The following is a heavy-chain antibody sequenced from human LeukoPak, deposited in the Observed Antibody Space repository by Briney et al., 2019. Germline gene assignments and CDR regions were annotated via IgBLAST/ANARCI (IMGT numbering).Heavy chain of an antibody. CDR1: GYTFTSYD. V-gene: IGHV1-8*01. CDR3: ARGRRSSGWYHHYYYYVMDV. J-gene: IGHJ6*02. CDR2: MNPNSGNT. Sequence: ASVTVSCKAAGYTFTSYDINWVRPATGHGLEWMGWMNPNSGNTGYAQKLQGRVTMTRNTSISTAYMELSSLRSEDTAVYYCARGRRSSGWYHHYYYYVMDVWGQGTTVTVSS. D-gene: IGHD6-19*01.